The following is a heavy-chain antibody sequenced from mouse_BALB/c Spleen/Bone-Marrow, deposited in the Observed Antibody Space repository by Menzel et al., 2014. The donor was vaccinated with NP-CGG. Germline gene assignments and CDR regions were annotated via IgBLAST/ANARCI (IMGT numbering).Heavy chain of an antibody. CDR1: GFTFSSYT. CDR2: ITSGGSYT. CDR3: TRDNGPFDY. J-gene: IGHJ2*01. D-gene: IGHD1-2*01. Sequence: EVQRVESGGGLVKPGGSLKLSCAASGFTFSSYTMSWVRQTPEKRLEWVATITSGGSYTYYPDSVKGRFTISRDNAKNTLYLQMSSLKSEDTAVYYCTRDNGPFDYWGQGTTLTVSS. V-gene: IGHV5-6-4*01.